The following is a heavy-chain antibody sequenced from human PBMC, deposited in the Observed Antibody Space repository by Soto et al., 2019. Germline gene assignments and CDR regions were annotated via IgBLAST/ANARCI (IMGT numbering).Heavy chain of an antibody. CDR1: GFTFDDYA. CDR2: INWNSGSI. CDR3: VIDESIHWHTGNSRH. Sequence: PVWSMRLSCAASGFTFDDYAMHWVRQVPGKGLEWVSGINWNSGSIGYGDSVKGRFAISRDNAKNSLHLQMNSLSAEDTAFYYCVIDESIHWHTGNSRHCGQCTLVSVAS. J-gene: IGHJ1*01. V-gene: IGHV3-9*01. D-gene: IGHD1-1*01.